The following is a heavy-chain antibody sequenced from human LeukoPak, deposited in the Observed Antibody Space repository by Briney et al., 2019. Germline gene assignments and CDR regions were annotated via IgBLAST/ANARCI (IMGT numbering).Heavy chain of an antibody. CDR2: INQDGSAK. Sequence: GGSLRLSCADSGFLFSNSWMAWVRQAPGRGLEWLANINQDGSAKTCVDSVKGRFTISRDNAKNSLYLQMNSMRAEDTAMYYCARDSGYNAFDYWGQGTLVTVSS. D-gene: IGHD5-12*01. J-gene: IGHJ4*02. CDR1: GFLFSNSW. CDR3: ARDSGYNAFDY. V-gene: IGHV3-7*05.